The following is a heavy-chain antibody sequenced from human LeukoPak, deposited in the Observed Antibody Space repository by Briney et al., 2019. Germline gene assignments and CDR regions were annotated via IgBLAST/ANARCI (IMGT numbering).Heavy chain of an antibody. CDR1: GFTFSNYG. V-gene: IGHV3-48*01. CDR2: ISRNSGSI. Sequence: GGSLRLSCVASGFTFSNYGMNWVRQAPGKGLEWVSYISRNSGSIYYAYSVKGRFTISRDNAKNSLYLQMDSLRAEDTAVYYCARPLDDYGDYVSHFHHWGQGTLVTVSS. J-gene: IGHJ1*01. CDR3: ARPLDDYGDYVSHFHH. D-gene: IGHD4-17*01.